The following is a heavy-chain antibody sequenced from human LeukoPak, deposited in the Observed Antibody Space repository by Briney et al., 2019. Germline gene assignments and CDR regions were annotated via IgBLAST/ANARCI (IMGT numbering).Heavy chain of an antibody. Sequence: SETLSLTCTVSGGSISSYYWSWIRQPPGKGLEWIGYIYYSGSTNYNPSLKSRVTISVDTSKNQFSLKLSSVTAADTAVYYCARGLFPYYYDSSGYSNDYWGQGTLVTVSS. CDR2: IYYSGST. CDR3: ARGLFPYYYDSSGYSNDY. D-gene: IGHD3-22*01. CDR1: GGSISSYY. J-gene: IGHJ4*02. V-gene: IGHV4-59*01.